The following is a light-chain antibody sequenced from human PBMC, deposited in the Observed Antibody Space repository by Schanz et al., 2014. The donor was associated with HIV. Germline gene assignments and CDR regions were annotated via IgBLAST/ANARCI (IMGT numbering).Light chain of an antibody. CDR2: DVT. J-gene: IGLJ2*01. CDR1: NSDIGTYNY. CDR3: TSYTSRGTVI. V-gene: IGLV2-14*01. Sequence: QSALTQPASVSGSPGQSITLSCTGTNSDIGTYNYVSWYQQHPGKAPKLLIFDVTNRPSGISNRFSASKSGSAASLTIFGLQTEDEALYFCTSYTSRGTVIFGGGTKVTVL.